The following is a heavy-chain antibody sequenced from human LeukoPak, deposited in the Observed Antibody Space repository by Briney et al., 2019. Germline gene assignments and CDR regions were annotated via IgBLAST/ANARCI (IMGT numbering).Heavy chain of an antibody. CDR3: ARDAHYGSGSYYYMDV. CDR2: IYTSGST. CDR1: GCSISSYY. J-gene: IGHJ6*03. V-gene: IGHV4-4*07. Sequence: AETLSLTCTVSGCSISSYYWSWIRQPAGKGLEWIGRIYTSGSTNYNPTPKSRVTMSVDTSKNQFSLKLSSVTAADTAVYYCARDAHYGSGSYYYMDVWGKGTTVTVPS. D-gene: IGHD3-10*01.